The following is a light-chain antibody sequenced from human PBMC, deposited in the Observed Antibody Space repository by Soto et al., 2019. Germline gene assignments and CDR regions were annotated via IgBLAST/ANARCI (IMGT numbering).Light chain of an antibody. CDR1: QGISNY. J-gene: IGKJ3*01. Sequence: DIQMTQSPPSLSASVGDRVTITCRASQGISNYLAWYQQKPVKVPKLLIYAASTLQSGVPSRFSASGSGTYFTLTISSLQPEDVATYYCQKYNSVPFTFAPGTKVEIK. CDR3: QKYNSVPFT. CDR2: AAS. V-gene: IGKV1-27*01.